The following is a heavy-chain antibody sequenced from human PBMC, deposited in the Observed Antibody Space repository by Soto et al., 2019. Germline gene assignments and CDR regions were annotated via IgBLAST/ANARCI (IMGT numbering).Heavy chain of an antibody. V-gene: IGHV3-30*18. CDR3: AKSRDAYNFYFYYGMDV. J-gene: IGHJ6*02. D-gene: IGHD2-2*01. CDR2: ILYDGSNK. CDR1: GFTFSNYG. Sequence: QVQLVESGGGVVQAGRSQRLSCAASGFTFSNYGMHWVRQTPGKGLEWVALILYDGSNKYYADSVKGRFTISRDNSKNTLYLQVSSLRAEDTAVYYCAKSRDAYNFYFYYGMDVWGQGTTVTVSS.